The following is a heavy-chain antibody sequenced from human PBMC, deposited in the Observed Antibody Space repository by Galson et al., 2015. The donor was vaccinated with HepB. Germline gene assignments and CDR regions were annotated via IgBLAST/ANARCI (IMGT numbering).Heavy chain of an antibody. CDR3: VRDNKEYCISTSCYTTEYFQH. V-gene: IGHV3-21*01. J-gene: IGHJ1*01. D-gene: IGHD2-2*02. CDR2: ITSGRSYK. CDR1: GFTFSGYC. Sequence: SLRLSCAASGFTFSGYCMNWVRQAPGKGLEWVSSITSGRSYKYYTDSVKGRFTISRDNAKNSLYLQMNSLRAEDTAVYYCVRDNKEYCISTSCYTTEYFQHWGQGTLVTVSS.